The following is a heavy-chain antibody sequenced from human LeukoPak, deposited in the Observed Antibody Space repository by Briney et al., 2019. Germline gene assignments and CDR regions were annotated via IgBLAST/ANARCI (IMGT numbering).Heavy chain of an antibody. J-gene: IGHJ4*02. CDR2: FSTRSSTI. CDR3: ARDQDYGFDY. D-gene: IGHD4-17*01. Sequence: GGSLTLSCAASGFTFIYYSMNWLGQAPGRGLEWVSYFSTRSSTISYAASVKGRFAISRDNAKNSLYLQMNSLRDDDTAVYYCARDQDYGFDYWGQGTLVIVSS. CDR1: GFTFIYYS. V-gene: IGHV3-48*02.